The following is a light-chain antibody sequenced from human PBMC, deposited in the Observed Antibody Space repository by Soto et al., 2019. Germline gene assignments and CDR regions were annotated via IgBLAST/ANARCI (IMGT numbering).Light chain of an antibody. V-gene: IGLV2-14*03. Sequence: QSALTQPASVSGSPGQSITISCTGTSSDVGAYNYVSWYQQHPGKAPKLMIYDVNNRPSGVSNRFSGSKSGNTASLTISGLQAEDEADYYCSSYTSSATEVFGTGTKLTVL. CDR1: SSDVGAYNY. J-gene: IGLJ1*01. CDR3: SSYTSSATEV. CDR2: DVN.